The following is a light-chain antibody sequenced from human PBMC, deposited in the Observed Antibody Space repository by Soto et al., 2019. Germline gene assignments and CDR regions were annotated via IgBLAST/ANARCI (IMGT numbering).Light chain of an antibody. J-gene: IGLJ1*01. CDR3: CSYAGRDTLYV. CDR1: STDVGGYNY. Sequence: QPVLTQPRSGSGAPGQSVTLSCTGTSTDVGGYNYVSWYQQHPGKVPKLMLYDVSKRPSGVPDRFSGSKSGNTASLTISGLQAEDEADYYCCSYAGRDTLYVFGSGTKSPS. CDR2: DVS. V-gene: IGLV2-11*01.